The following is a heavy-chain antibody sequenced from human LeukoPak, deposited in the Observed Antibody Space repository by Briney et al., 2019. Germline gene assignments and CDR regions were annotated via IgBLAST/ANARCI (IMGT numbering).Heavy chain of an antibody. CDR2: IRYDESYK. J-gene: IGHJ4*02. D-gene: IGHD6-19*01. CDR3: AKSSGYTSGPPYDY. CDR1: GFTFSSYG. V-gene: IGHV3-30*02. Sequence: GGSLRLSCAASGFTFSSYGMHWVRQAPGKGLEWVAFIRYDESYKYYADSVKGRFTTSRDNSKNTLSLQMNSLRVEDTAVYYRAKSSGYTSGPPYDYWGQGTLVTVSS.